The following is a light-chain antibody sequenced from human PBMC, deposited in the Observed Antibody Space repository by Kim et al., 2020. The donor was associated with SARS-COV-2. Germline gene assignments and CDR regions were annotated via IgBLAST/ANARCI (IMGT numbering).Light chain of an antibody. J-gene: IGLJ1*01. Sequence: ELTQPPSASGTPGQRVTISCSGSSSNIGSNYVYWYQQLPGTAPKLLIYRNNQRPSGVPDRFSGSKSGTSASLAISGLRSEDEADYYCAAGDDSLSGHVFGTGTKVTVL. V-gene: IGLV1-47*01. CDR3: AAGDDSLSGHV. CDR1: SSNIGSNY. CDR2: RNN.